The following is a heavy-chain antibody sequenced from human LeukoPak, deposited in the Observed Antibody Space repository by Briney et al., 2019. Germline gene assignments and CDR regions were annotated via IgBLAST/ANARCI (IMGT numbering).Heavy chain of an antibody. CDR3: AKCMAEPGTCYFGY. D-gene: IGHD6-13*01. Sequence: GGSLRLSCAASGFTFSSYAMTWVRQAPGKGLEWVSSISGSGGNTYYADSVKGRFTISRDNSKNTLYLQMNNVGAEDTALYYCAKCMAEPGTCYFGYWGQGTLVTVSS. CDR1: GFTFSSYA. J-gene: IGHJ4*02. CDR2: ISGSGGNT. V-gene: IGHV3-23*01.